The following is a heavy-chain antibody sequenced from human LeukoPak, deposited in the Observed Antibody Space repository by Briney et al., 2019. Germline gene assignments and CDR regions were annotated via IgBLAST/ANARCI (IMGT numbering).Heavy chain of an antibody. J-gene: IGHJ1*01. Sequence: PSETLSLTCNVSGGSMKNYYWTWIRQSAGQGLEWIGRMYGSGTTTNQNPSLEGRVTMSVDTSKNQFSLDLSSVTAADTAVYYCAREHLYGSSWGFQHWGQGTLVTVSS. CDR1: GGSMKNYY. CDR2: MYGSGTTT. D-gene: IGHD2-2*01. V-gene: IGHV4-4*07. CDR3: AREHLYGSSWGFQH.